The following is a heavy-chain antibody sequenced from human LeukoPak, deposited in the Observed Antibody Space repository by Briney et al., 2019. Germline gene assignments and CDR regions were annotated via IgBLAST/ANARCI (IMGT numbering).Heavy chain of an antibody. J-gene: IGHJ5*02. CDR1: GGSISSGGYY. CDR3: AREATYYYDSSGYSSPWFDP. CDR2: IYYSGST. V-gene: IGHV4-31*03. D-gene: IGHD3-22*01. Sequence: PSETLSPTCTVSGGSISSGGYYWSWIRQHPGKGLEWIGYIYYSGSTYYNPSLKSRVTISVDTSKNQFSLKLSSVTAADTAVYYCAREATYYYDSSGYSSPWFDPWGQGTLVTVSS.